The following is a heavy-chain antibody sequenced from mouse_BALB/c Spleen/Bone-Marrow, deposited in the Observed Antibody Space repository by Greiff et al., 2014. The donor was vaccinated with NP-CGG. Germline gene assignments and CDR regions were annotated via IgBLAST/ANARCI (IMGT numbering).Heavy chain of an antibody. CDR3: ARRSAATYYFDY. J-gene: IGHJ2*01. D-gene: IGHD1-2*01. Sequence: EVQVVESGGGLVQPGGSLKLSCAASGFTFSSYTMSWVRQTPEKRLEWVAYISNGGGSTYYPDTVKGRFTISRDNAKNTLYLQMSSLESEDTAMYYCARRSAATYYFDYWGQGTTLTVSS. CDR1: GFTFSSYT. CDR2: ISNGGGST. V-gene: IGHV5-12-2*01.